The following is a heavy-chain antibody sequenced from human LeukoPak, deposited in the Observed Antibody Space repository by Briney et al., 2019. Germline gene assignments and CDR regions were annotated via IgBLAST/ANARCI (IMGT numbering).Heavy chain of an antibody. CDR2: ISAYNGNT. J-gene: IGHJ6*03. CDR3: ARGYYDSSGYYETDYYYYYMDV. V-gene: IGHV1-18*01. Sequence: ASVKVSCKASGYTFTSYGISWVRQAPGQGLEWMGWISAYNGNTNYAQKLQGRVTMTTDTSTSTAYMELRSLRSDDTAVYYCARGYYDSSGYYETDYYYYYMDVWGEGITVTVSS. CDR1: GYTFTSYG. D-gene: IGHD3-22*01.